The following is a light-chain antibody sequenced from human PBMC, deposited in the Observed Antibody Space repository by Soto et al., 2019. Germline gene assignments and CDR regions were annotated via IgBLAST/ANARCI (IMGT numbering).Light chain of an antibody. CDR3: SSYTSSSTYV. CDR1: SSDVGGYNY. CDR2: DAS. Sequence: QSALTQPASVSGSPGQSITISCTGTSSDVGGYNYVSWHQQHPGKAPKLMIYDASNRPSGVSNRFSGSKSGNTASLTISGLQAEDEADYYCSSYTSSSTYVFGTGTKVTVL. V-gene: IGLV2-14*01. J-gene: IGLJ1*01.